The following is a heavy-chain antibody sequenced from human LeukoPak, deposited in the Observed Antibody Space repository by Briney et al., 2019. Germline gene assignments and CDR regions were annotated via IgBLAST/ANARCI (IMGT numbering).Heavy chain of an antibody. Sequence: RPGGSLRLSCAASGFTFSSYTTSWVRQAPGKGLEWASAISGSGGSTYYADSVKGRFTISRDNSKNTLYLQMNSLRAEDTAVYYCAKAPVRIAAAGTVYFQHWGQGTLVTVSS. J-gene: IGHJ1*01. CDR2: ISGSGGST. CDR3: AKAPVRIAAAGTVYFQH. CDR1: GFTFSSYT. V-gene: IGHV3-23*01. D-gene: IGHD6-13*01.